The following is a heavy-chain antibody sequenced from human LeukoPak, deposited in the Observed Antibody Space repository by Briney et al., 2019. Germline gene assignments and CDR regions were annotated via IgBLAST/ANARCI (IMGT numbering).Heavy chain of an antibody. CDR3: ASFPPYTVFDS. V-gene: IGHV4-30-2*01. CDR1: GGSISSGGYS. Sequence: PSQTLSLTCAVSGGSISSGGYSWSWIRQPPGKGLEWIGYIYHSGSTYYNPSLKSRVTISVDRSKNQFSLKLSSVTAADTAVYYCASFPPYTVFDSWGQGTLVTVSS. CDR2: IYHSGST. J-gene: IGHJ4*02.